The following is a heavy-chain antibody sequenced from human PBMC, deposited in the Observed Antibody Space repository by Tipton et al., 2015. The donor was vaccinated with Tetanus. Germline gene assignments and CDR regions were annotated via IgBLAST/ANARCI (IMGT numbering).Heavy chain of an antibody. CDR3: ARAHCTDGVCNFDF. CDR2: IYPGDSDT. CDR1: GYIFTNYW. Sequence: QLVQSGGEVKKPGESLKISCKGSGYIFTNYWIGWVRQKPGKGLEWMGIIYPGDSDTRYSPSFQVQVTISVDKSINTAYLQWSSLKASDISMFYCARAHCTDGVCNFDFWGQGALVTVAS. J-gene: IGHJ4*02. D-gene: IGHD2-8*01. V-gene: IGHV5-51*01.